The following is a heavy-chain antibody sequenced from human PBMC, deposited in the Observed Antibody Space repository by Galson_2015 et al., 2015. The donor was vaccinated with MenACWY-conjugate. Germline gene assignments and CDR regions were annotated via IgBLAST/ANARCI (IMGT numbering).Heavy chain of an antibody. V-gene: IGHV5-51*01. CDR3: ARHPPGGRGMDV. CDR1: GYSFTTYW. J-gene: IGHJ6*02. Sequence: QSGAEVKKPGESLPISCTTTGYSFTTYWIAWVRQMPGTGLEWMGLISPGDSNTRYSPSFQGQVTISADKSTSTAYLQWSSLKASDTAMYYCARHPPGGRGMDVWGQGTTVTVSS. D-gene: IGHD1-26*01. CDR2: ISPGDSNT.